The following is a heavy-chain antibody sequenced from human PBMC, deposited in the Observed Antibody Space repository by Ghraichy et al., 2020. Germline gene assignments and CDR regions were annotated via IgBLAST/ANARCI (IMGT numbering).Heavy chain of an antibody. J-gene: IGHJ5*02. CDR3: ARGYSSTLMNWFDP. V-gene: IGHV4-61*03. CDR1: GGSINISDYY. D-gene: IGHD6-19*01. Sequence: SETLSLTCTVSGGSINISDYYWSWIRQPPGKGLECIGYIYDSGSTKYNPSLKSRVTISVDTSTNHFALKLTSVTAADTAVYYCARGYSSTLMNWFDPWGQGTLVTVSS. CDR2: IYDSGST.